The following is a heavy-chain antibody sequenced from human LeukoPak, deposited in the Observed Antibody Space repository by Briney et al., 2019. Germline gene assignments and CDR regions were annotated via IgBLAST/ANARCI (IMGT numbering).Heavy chain of an antibody. CDR2: ISYHGSEK. D-gene: IGHD2-2*01. Sequence: GGSLRLSCAASGFTFNNYGMHWVRQAPGKGLEWVAVISYHGSEKFYAESVKGRFTISRDNSKSTLYLQMNSLRAEDTALYYCAAVLPSASTGHYYGIDVWGQGTTVTVS. CDR3: AAVLPSASTGHYYGIDV. V-gene: IGHV3-30*03. CDR1: GFTFNNYG. J-gene: IGHJ6*02.